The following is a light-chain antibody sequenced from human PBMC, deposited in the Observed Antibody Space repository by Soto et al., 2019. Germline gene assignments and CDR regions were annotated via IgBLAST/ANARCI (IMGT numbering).Light chain of an antibody. J-gene: IGKJ4*01. V-gene: IGKV3-20*01. Sequence: EIMLTQSPGTLSLSPRDRATLSCRASQSVAGSSLAWYQQKPAQAPRLLIYAASNRATGIPARFSGSGSGTDFSLIINGLEPEDFADYFCQQYGSSHLTFGGGTKVDIK. CDR2: AAS. CDR1: QSVAGSS. CDR3: QQYGSSHLT.